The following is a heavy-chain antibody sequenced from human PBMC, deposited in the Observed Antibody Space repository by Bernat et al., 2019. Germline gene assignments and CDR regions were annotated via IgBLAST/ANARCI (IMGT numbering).Heavy chain of an antibody. CDR2: INPNSGGT. J-gene: IGHJ6*02. D-gene: IGHD4-17*01. V-gene: IGHV1-2*04. Sequence: QVQLVQSGAEVKKPGASVKVSCKASGYTFTGYYMHWVRQAPGQGLEWMGWINPNSGGTNYAQKFQGWVTMTTDTSISTAYMELSRLRSDDTAVYYCARVRDDYGDSDYYYGIDVWGQGTTVTVSS. CDR1: GYTFTGYY. CDR3: ARVRDDYGDSDYYYGIDV.